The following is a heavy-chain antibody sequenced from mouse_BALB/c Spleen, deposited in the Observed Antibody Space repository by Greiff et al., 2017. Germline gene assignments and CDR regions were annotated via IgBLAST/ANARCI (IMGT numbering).Heavy chain of an antibody. V-gene: IGHV5-4*02. CDR1: GFSFSDYY. Sequence: EVKLVESGGGLVKPGGSLKLSCAASGFSFSDYYRYRVRRTPEKRLEWVATISDDGGNTYYPGSVKGRFSISRDKAKNNLYLQMSSLTSEDTATYYCARDYYGDDWGQGTTLTVSS. CDR3: ARDYYGDD. CDR2: ISDDGGNT. J-gene: IGHJ2*01.